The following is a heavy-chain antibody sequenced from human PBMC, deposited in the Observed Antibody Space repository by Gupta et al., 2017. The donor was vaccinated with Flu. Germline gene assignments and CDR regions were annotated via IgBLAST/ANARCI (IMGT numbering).Heavy chain of an antibody. Sequence: QVQLQQWGAGLLKPSETLSLTCAVYGGSFSGYYWSWIRQPPGKGLEWIGEINHSGSTNYNPSLKSRVTISVDTSKNQFSLKLSSVTAADTAVYYCARNGAERRVVPAAIRPRGGLDYWGQGTLVTVSS. J-gene: IGHJ4*02. CDR1: GGSFSGYY. CDR2: INHSGST. D-gene: IGHD2-2*02. V-gene: IGHV4-34*01. CDR3: ARNGAERRVVPAAIRPRGGLDY.